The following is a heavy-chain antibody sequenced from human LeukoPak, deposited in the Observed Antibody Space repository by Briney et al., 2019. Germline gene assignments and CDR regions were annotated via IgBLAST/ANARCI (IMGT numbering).Heavy chain of an antibody. V-gene: IGHV3-30-3*01. CDR1: GFTFSSYA. J-gene: IGHJ3*02. CDR3: ARGADYGGYGDAFDI. CDR2: ISYDGSNK. Sequence: PGRSLRLSCTASGFTFSSYAMHWVRQAPGKGLEWVAVISYDGSNKYYTDSVKGRFTISRDNSKNTLYLQMNSLRAEDTAVYYCARGADYGGYGDAFDIWGQGTMVTVSS. D-gene: IGHD4-17*01.